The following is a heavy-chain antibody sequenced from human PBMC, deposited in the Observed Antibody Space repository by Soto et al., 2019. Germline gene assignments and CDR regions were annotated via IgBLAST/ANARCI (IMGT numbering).Heavy chain of an antibody. V-gene: IGHV4-31*03. CDR2: ISYSGIT. CDR3: ARDDCSSSSCFIDY. D-gene: IGHD2-2*01. CDR1: GESISSRGYY. Sequence: QVQLQESGPGLVKPSQPLSLTCSVSGESISSRGYYWTWIRQHPGKGLEWIGYISYSGITFYNPSLKSRLTISMDTSNDQFSLKLSSVTAADTAVYYCARDDCSSSSCFIDYWGQGTLVTVSS. J-gene: IGHJ4*02.